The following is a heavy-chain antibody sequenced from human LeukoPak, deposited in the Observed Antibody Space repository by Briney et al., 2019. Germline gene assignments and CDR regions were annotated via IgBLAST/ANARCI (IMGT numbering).Heavy chain of an antibody. Sequence: GGSLRLSCAASGFPFSNNAMSWVRQPPGKGLEWVAAISNGNTYYADPVWGRFTSSRDDSNNMVYLQMNSLRDEDTALYYCVREPGYCASVCLKSNWFDPWGQGTLVTVSS. V-gene: IGHV3-23*01. CDR2: ISNGNT. CDR1: GFPFSNNA. J-gene: IGHJ5*02. D-gene: IGHD2-21*02. CDR3: VREPGYCASVCLKSNWFDP.